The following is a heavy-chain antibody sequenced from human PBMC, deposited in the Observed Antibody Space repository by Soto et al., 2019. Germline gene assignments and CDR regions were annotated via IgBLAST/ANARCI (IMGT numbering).Heavy chain of an antibody. J-gene: IGHJ6*02. V-gene: IGHV4-30-2*01. CDR2: IYHSGTT. D-gene: IGHD4-17*01. Sequence: TSETLSLTCAVSGGSISSGGYSWSWIRQPPGKGLEWIGYIYHSGTTYYNPSLKSRVTISVDRSKNQFSLKLSSVTAADTAVYYCARAHYGDYGYGMDVWGQGTTVIVSS. CDR1: GGSISSGGYS. CDR3: ARAHYGDYGYGMDV.